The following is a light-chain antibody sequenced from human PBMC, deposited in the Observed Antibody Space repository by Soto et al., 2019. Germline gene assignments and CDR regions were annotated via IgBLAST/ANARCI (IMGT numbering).Light chain of an antibody. V-gene: IGLV1-40*01. CDR1: SSNIGAGYD. Sequence: QSVLTLPPSVSGAPGQRVTISWTRSSSNIGAGYDVVWYQQLPRTAPKLLIVGNHIRRAGVPDRVSGAKSGSSAALAITGRQAEDGAEYYCQSYDSSLSGYVFGAGTKGTVL. CDR3: QSYDSSLSGYV. J-gene: IGLJ1*01. CDR2: GNH.